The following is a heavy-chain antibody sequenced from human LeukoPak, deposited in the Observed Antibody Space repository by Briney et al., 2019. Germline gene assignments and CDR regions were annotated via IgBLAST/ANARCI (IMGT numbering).Heavy chain of an antibody. J-gene: IGHJ4*02. V-gene: IGHV2-70*12. CDR2: IDWDDDK. CDR3: AHSYYTEDSYYSRFDY. Sequence: TLSLTCTVSGGSISSYYWSWIRQPPGKALEWLARIDWDDDKHFSTSLKTRLTISKDTSKNQVVLTMTNMDPVDTATYYCAHSYYTEDSYYSRFDYWGQGILVTVSS. D-gene: IGHD3-3*01. CDR1: GGSISSYYW.